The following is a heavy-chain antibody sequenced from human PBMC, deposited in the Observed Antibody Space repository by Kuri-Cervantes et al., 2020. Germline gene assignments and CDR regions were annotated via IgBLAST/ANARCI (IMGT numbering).Heavy chain of an antibody. CDR3: ARGYEDAAIDY. J-gene: IGHJ4*02. CDR2: IIPIFGTA. Sequence: SVKVSCKASGGTFSSYAISWVRQAPGQGLEWMGGIIPIFGTANYAQKFQGRVTMTRDTSTSTVYMELSSLRSEDTAVYYCARGYEDAAIDYWGQGTLVTVSS. V-gene: IGHV1-69*05. D-gene: IGHD5-12*01. CDR1: GGTFSSYA.